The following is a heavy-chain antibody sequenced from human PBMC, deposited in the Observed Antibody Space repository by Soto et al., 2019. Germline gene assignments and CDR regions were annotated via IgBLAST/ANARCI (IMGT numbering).Heavy chain of an antibody. V-gene: IGHV3-30*03. CDR1: GFTFNTYG. Sequence: GGSLRLSCAASGFTFNTYGRHWVRQAPGKGLEWVAAISYDGINKYYVDSVKGRFTISRDNSKNTLYVQMNSLRAEDTALYYCARSPQPTRGIHWYFDLWGRGILVTVPQ. D-gene: IGHD1-26*01. CDR3: ARSPQPTRGIHWYFDL. CDR2: ISYDGINK. J-gene: IGHJ2*01.